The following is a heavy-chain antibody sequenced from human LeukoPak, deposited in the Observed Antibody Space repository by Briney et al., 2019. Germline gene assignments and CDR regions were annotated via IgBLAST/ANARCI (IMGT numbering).Heavy chain of an antibody. CDR2: NACDDDK. J-gene: IGHJ4*02. D-gene: IGHD4-17*01. V-gene: IGHV2-70*04. CDR1: GFSLSTRAMR. Sequence: SGPTLVNPTPTLTLTFTFSGFSLSTRAMRVRWIRQPPGKSLERLARNACDDDKFYSTSLKTRLTISKDTSKNQVVLTMTNMDAVDTATYYCARVGSVTTPGFDYWGQGTLVTVSS. CDR3: ARVGSVTTPGFDY.